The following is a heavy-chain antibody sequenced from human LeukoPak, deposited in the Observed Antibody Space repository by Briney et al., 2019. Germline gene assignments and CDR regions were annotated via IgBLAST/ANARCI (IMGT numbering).Heavy chain of an antibody. CDR1: GGSISSSSYY. V-gene: IGHV4-39*01. Sequence: SETLSLTCTVSGGSISSSSYYWGWIRQPPGKGLEWIGSIYYSGSTYYNPSLKSRVTISVDTSKNQFSLRLSSVTAADTAVYYCATSTVVTGGEAFDIWGQGTMVTVSS. D-gene: IGHD4-23*01. CDR2: IYYSGST. CDR3: ATSTVVTGGEAFDI. J-gene: IGHJ3*02.